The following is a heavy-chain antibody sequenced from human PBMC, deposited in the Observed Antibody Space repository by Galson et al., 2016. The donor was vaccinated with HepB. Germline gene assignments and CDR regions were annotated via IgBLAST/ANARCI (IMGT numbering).Heavy chain of an antibody. D-gene: IGHD3-10*01. CDR1: GFHFSNYA. Sequence: SLRLSCAVSGFHFSNYAMHWVRQAPGMGLEWVSGVTGTGGGTYYADSARGRFTISRDDSKNTLYLQMNSLRAGDTATYYCAKIRTVTFYYASGSYQYWGRGTQVTVSS. CDR2: VTGTGGGT. V-gene: IGHV3-23*01. CDR3: AKIRTVTFYYASGSYQY. J-gene: IGHJ4*02.